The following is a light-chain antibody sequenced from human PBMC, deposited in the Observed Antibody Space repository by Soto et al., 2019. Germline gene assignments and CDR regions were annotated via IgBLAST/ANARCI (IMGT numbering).Light chain of an antibody. CDR2: EAS. CDR3: QQYNSYPWT. V-gene: IGKV1-9*01. J-gene: IGKJ1*01. CDR1: QGISSF. Sequence: DIQLTQSPSFLSASVGDRVTITFRASQGISSFLAWYQQRPGKAPKLLIYEASIFESGVPSRFSGSGSGTQFTLTISSLQPDDFATYYCQQYNSYPWTFSQGTKV.